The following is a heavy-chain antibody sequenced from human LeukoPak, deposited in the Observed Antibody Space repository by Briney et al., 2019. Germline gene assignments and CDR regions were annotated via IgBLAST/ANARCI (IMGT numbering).Heavy chain of an antibody. V-gene: IGHV4-59*08. Sequence: TSETLSLTCTVSGGTISSYYWSWIRQPPGKGLEWIGYIYYSRSTNYNPYLKSRVTISIDTSKNQFSLKLRSVTAADTAIYYCARQGYDILTGYIVAFDIWGQGTMVTASS. CDR2: IYYSRST. CDR1: GGTISSYY. D-gene: IGHD3-9*01. CDR3: ARQGYDILTGYIVAFDI. J-gene: IGHJ3*02.